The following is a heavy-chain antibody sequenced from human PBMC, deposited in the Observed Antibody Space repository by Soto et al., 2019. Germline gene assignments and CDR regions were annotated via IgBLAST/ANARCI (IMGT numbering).Heavy chain of an antibody. D-gene: IGHD1-26*01. CDR1: GFTFDDYA. V-gene: IGHV3-9*01. CDR3: AKDTHSGSQVYTNGAFDI. J-gene: IGHJ3*02. CDR2: ISWNSGSI. Sequence: GGSLRLSCAASGFTFDDYAMHWVRQAPGKGLEWVSGISWNSGSIGYADSVKGRFTISRDNAKNSLYLQMNSLRAEDTALYYCAKDTHSGSQVYTNGAFDIWGQGTMVTVSS.